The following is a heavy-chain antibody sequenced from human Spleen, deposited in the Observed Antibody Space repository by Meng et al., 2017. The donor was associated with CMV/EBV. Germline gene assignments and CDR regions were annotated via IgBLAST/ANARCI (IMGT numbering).Heavy chain of an antibody. CDR2: ITPKSGGT. V-gene: IGHV1-2*02. CDR1: GYTFSDYY. CDR3: ARDVANNGSYRGRWFDP. D-gene: IGHD1-26*01. J-gene: IGHJ5*02. Sequence: ASVKVSCKASGYTFSDYYVHWVRQAPGQGLEWMGWITPKSGGTNYAQKFQGRVTMTRDTSSTTAYMELSRLRSEDTAVYYCARDVANNGSYRGRWFDPWGQGTLVTVSS.